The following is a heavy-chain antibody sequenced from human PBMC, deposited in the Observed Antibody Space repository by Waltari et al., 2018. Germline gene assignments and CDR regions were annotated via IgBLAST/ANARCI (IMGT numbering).Heavy chain of an antibody. CDR2: MFPICGTA. Sequence: QVQLVQSGAEVKKPGSSVKVYCKASGGTFSSYAISWVRQAPGQGLEWMGGMFPICGTAHYAQKFQVRVTMTTDESTSTAYMELSSLRSEDTAVYYCARGGSGGNSGNWFDPWGQGTLVTVSS. D-gene: IGHD2-15*01. CDR1: GGTFSSYA. V-gene: IGHV1-69*05. J-gene: IGHJ5*02. CDR3: ARGGSGGNSGNWFDP.